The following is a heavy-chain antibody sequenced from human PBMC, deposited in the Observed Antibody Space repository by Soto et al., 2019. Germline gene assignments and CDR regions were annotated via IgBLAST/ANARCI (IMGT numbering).Heavy chain of an antibody. CDR1: GFTFSSYA. J-gene: IGHJ2*01. CDR2: ISASGGST. D-gene: IGHD6-19*01. Sequence: EVQLLESGGGLVQPGGSLRLSCAASGFTFSSYAMSWVRQAPGKGLEWVSAISASGGSTYYADSVKGRFTISRDNSKNRLYLQMNSLRAEDTAVYYCAKGSSGWYSPNYWYFDLWGRGTLVTVSS. CDR3: AKGSSGWYSPNYWYFDL. V-gene: IGHV3-23*01.